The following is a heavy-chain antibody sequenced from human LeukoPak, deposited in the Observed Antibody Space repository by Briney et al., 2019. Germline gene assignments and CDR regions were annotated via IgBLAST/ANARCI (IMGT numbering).Heavy chain of an antibody. V-gene: IGHV4-59*08. Sequence: PSETLSLTCTVSGGSINTYYWSWLRQPPGKGLEWIGYISYSGSTYYNPSLKSRVTISVDTSKNQFSLKLSSVTAADTAVYYCARLHSSGWAIDYWGQGTLVTVSS. D-gene: IGHD6-19*01. J-gene: IGHJ4*02. CDR3: ARLHSSGWAIDY. CDR1: GGSINTYY. CDR2: ISYSGST.